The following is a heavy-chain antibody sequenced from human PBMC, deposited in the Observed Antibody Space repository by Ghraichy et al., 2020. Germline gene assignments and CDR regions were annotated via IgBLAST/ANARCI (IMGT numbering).Heavy chain of an antibody. CDR2: VYYTGST. J-gene: IGHJ4*02. CDR3: ARSKRYSSNNVCSTKYYFDY. CDR1: SDSISSHY. D-gene: IGHD2-8*01. Sequence: SETLSLTCRISSDSISSHYWSWIRQSPGKGLEWIGYVYYTGSTNYNPSLKSRVTISVNTSKNQFSLRLNSMTAADTAVYYCARSKRYSSNNVCSTKYYFDYWGQGTLVTVSS. V-gene: IGHV4-59*11.